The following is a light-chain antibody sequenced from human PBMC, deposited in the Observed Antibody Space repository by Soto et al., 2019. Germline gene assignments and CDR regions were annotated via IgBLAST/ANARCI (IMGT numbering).Light chain of an antibody. CDR3: CSYAGSLHVV. V-gene: IGLV2-11*01. J-gene: IGLJ2*01. CDR2: DVT. CDR1: NSDVGAYDY. Sequence: QSALTQPRSVSGSPGQSVTISCTGSNSDVGAYDYVSWYQQPPGRGPRLMIYDVTKRPSGVPDRFSGSKSGNTASLTISGLQAEDEADYYCCSYAGSLHVVFGGGTKLTVL.